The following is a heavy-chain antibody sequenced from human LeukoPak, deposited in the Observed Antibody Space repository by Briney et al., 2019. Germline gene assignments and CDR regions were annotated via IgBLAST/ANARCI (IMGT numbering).Heavy chain of an antibody. CDR3: AKDPITIFGVANNWFDP. CDR2: ISGSGGST. J-gene: IGHJ5*02. Sequence: GGSLRLSCAASGFTFSSYWMSWVRQAPGKGLEWASAISGSGGSTYYADSVKGRFTISRDNSKNTLYLQMNSLRAEDTAVYYRAKDPITIFGVANNWFDPWGQGTLVTVSS. CDR1: GFTFSSYW. D-gene: IGHD3-3*01. V-gene: IGHV3-23*01.